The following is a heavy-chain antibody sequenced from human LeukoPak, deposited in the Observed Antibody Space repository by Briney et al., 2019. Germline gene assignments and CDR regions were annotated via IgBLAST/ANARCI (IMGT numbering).Heavy chain of an antibody. CDR3: ARERDGSLAYYDSSGYYDAFDI. J-gene: IGHJ3*02. CDR1: GFTFSSYA. V-gene: IGHV3-23*01. CDR2: ISGSGGST. Sequence: GGSLRLSCAASGFTFSSYAMSWVRQAPGKGLEWVSAISGSGGSTYYADSVKGRFTISRDNSKNTLYLQMNSLRAEDTAVYYCARERDGSLAYYDSSGYYDAFDIWGQGTMVTVSS. D-gene: IGHD3-22*01.